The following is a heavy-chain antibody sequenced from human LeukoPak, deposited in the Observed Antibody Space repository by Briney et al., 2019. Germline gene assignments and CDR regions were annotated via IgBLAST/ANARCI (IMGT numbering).Heavy chain of an antibody. D-gene: IGHD6-6*01. Sequence: GASLKISCKGSGYSFTSYWIGWVRQMLGKGLEWMGIIYPDDSDTRYSPSFQGQVTISADKSISTAYLQWSSLKASDTAMYYCARERSSQGYFDFWGQGTLVTVSS. V-gene: IGHV5-51*01. CDR1: GYSFTSYW. J-gene: IGHJ4*02. CDR3: ARERSSQGYFDF. CDR2: IYPDDSDT.